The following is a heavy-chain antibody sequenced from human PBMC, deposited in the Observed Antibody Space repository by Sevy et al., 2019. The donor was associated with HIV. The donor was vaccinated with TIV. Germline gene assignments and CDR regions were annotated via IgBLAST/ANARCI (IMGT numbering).Heavy chain of an antibody. CDR1: GFTFATYA. CDR2: ISFGGADT. CDR3: AKDRVSGSYYTGDFDS. D-gene: IGHD3-10*01. V-gene: IGHV3-23*01. J-gene: IGHJ4*02. Sequence: GGSLRLSCAASGFTFATYAMTWVRQAPGKGLEWVAVISFGGADTYYAESVKVRFTISRDNSKDNLYLQMNSLSAEDTAVFYCAKDRVSGSYYTGDFDSWGQGTLVTVSS.